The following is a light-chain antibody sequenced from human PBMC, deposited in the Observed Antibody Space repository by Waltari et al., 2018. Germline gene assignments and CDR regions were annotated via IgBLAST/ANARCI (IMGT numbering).Light chain of an antibody. CDR3: CSYAGSNTLV. CDR2: EAF. V-gene: IGLV2-23*01. CDR1: GRVIRAFIF. J-gene: IGLJ2*01. Sequence: QSALTPPAPVPGSPGQSLPISSPGSGRVIRAFIFVSWYPQHPGKAPKLLILEAFKRPSGVSDRFSGSKLGNTASLTISGLQAEDEADYYCCSYAGSNTLVFGGGTKLTVL.